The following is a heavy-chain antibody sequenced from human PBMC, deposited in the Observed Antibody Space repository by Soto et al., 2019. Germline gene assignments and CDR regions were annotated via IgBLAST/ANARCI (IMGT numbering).Heavy chain of an antibody. D-gene: IGHD3-3*01. V-gene: IGHV3-33*01. CDR1: GFTFSSYC. CDR3: ERVFLNPQYYYFWSGSLSHVQSSRDKWFDP. J-gene: IGHJ5*02. Sequence: GGSLRLSCAASGFTFSSYCIHWVRQAPCKGLEWVAVIWYDGSNKYYADSVKGRFTISRDNSKNTLYLQMNSLRAEDTAVYYFERVFLNPQYYYFWSGSLSHVQSSRDKWFDPWGQGTLVTVSS. CDR2: IWYDGSNK.